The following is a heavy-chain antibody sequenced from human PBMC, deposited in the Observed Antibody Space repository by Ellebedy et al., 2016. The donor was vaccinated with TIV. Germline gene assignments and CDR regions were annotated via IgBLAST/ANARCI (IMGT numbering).Heavy chain of an antibody. V-gene: IGHV3-30*18. Sequence: GESLKISCVASGFTLSTYGMHWVRQTPHKGLEWVAFISTNGREKYYIDSVKGRFTISRDISKNTLYLQMNSLRVDDTAVYYCAEEGGSSRGASGMDVWGQGTAVVVSS. J-gene: IGHJ6*02. D-gene: IGHD6-6*01. CDR1: GFTLSTYG. CDR3: AEEGGSSRGASGMDV. CDR2: ISTNGREK.